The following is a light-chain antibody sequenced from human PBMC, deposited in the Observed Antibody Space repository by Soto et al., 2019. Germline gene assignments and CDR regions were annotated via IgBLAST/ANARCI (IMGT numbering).Light chain of an antibody. V-gene: IGKV1-39*01. CDR1: QTVTTY. CDR2: AAS. J-gene: IGKJ1*01. Sequence: DIRMTQSPSSLSASVGDRVTITCRASQTVTTYLNWYQLKPGKAPKLLIYAASSLQSGVPSRFSGSGSGTDFTLTINSLQPEDFATYYCQQSYSALWTFGQGTKVDIK. CDR3: QQSYSALWT.